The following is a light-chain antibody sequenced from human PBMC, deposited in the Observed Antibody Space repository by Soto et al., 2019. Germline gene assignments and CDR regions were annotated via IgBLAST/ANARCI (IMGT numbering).Light chain of an antibody. CDR2: GAS. CDR3: QHYGSTPWS. J-gene: IGKJ1*01. CDR1: QSVSSTY. V-gene: IGKV3-20*01. Sequence: EVVLTQSPGTLSLSPGERATLPCRASQSVSSTYLAWYQQKPGQAPRLLLYGASTRATDIPDRISGSGSGTDFTLTISRLEPEDFAVYYCQHYGSTPWSFGQGTKVEIK.